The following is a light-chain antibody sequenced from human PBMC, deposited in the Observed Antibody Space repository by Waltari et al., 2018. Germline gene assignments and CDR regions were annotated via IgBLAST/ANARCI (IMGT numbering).Light chain of an antibody. Sequence: AIRMTQSPSSFSASTGDRVTITCRASQGISSYLAWYQQKPGKAPKLLIYAASTLQSGVPSMFSGSGSGTDFTLTISCLQAEDFATYYCKQYYSYPWTFGQGTKVEIK. CDR1: QGISSY. CDR2: AAS. V-gene: IGKV1-8*01. CDR3: KQYYSYPWT. J-gene: IGKJ1*01.